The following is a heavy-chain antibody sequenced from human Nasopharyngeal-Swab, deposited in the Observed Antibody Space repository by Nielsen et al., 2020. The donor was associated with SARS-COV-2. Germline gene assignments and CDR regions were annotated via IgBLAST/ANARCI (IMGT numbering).Heavy chain of an antibody. D-gene: IGHD4-17*01. CDR1: GFTFSSYS. V-gene: IGHV3-48*04. J-gene: IGHJ6*02. CDR3: ASDLGLTTVTTIYYGMDV. Sequence: GEPLKISCAASGFTFSSYSMNWVRQAPGKGLEWVSYISSSSSTIYYADSVKGRFTISGDNAKNSLYLQMNSLRAEDTAVYYCASDLGLTTVTTIYYGMDVWGQGTTVTVSS. CDR2: ISSSSSTI.